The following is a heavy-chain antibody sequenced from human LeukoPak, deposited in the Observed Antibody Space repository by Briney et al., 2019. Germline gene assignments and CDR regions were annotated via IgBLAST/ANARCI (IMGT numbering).Heavy chain of an antibody. Sequence: SETLSLTCTVSGGSISSSSYYWSWIRQPPGKGLEWIGSIYYSGSTYYNPSLKSRVTISVDTSKNQFSLKLSSVTAADTAVYYCARDDGCSGGSCQGAFDIWGQGTMVTVSS. CDR3: ARDDGCSGGSCQGAFDI. D-gene: IGHD2-15*01. CDR2: IYYSGST. J-gene: IGHJ3*02. CDR1: GGSISSSSYY. V-gene: IGHV4-39*07.